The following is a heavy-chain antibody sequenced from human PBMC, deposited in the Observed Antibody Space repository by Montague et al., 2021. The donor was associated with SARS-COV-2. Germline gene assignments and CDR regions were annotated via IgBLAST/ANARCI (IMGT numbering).Heavy chain of an antibody. V-gene: IGHV3-49*03. CDR1: GFTFDDYA. Sequence: SLRLSCAASGFTFDDYALSWFRQAPGKGLEWVGFITSRAYGGTTKYAASVEGRFTISRDESKSTAYLQMGGLKTEDTAVYYCTRDPSGSAVPAVHFDFWGQGTLVTVSS. J-gene: IGHJ4*02. CDR3: TRDPSGSAVPAVHFDF. D-gene: IGHD6-19*01. CDR2: ITSRAYGGTT.